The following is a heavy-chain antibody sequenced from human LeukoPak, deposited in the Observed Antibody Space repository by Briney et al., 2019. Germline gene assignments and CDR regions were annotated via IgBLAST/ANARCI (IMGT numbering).Heavy chain of an antibody. Sequence: SQTLSLTCAISGDSVSSNSAAWNWIRQSPSRGLEWLGRTYYRSKWYNDYAVSVKSRITINPDTSKNQFSLQLNSVTPEDTAVYYCARDTIVATSEKGYYYYGMDVWGQGTTVTASS. V-gene: IGHV6-1*01. D-gene: IGHD5-12*01. CDR2: TYYRSKWYN. CDR1: GDSVSSNSAA. CDR3: ARDTIVATSEKGYYYYGMDV. J-gene: IGHJ6*02.